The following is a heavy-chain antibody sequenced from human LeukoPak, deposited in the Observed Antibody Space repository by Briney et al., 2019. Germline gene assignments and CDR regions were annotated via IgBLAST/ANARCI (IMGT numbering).Heavy chain of an antibody. J-gene: IGHJ4*02. CDR3: AKTKISRTATCPYYFDY. CDR2: ISGGGDST. D-gene: IGHD2-8*02. V-gene: IGHV3-23*01. CDR1: GFIFSTYA. Sequence: PGGSLRLSCAASGFIFSTYAMSWVRQPPGKGLEWVSAISGGGDSTYYADSVKGRFTISRDNSKNTLYLQMNSLRAEDTAVYYCAKTKISRTATCPYYFDYWGQGTLVTVSS.